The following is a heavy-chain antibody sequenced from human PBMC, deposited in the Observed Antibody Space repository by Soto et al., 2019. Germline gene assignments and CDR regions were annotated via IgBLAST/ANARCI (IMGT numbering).Heavy chain of an antibody. Sequence: PSETLSLTCTVSGGSISSYYWSWIRQPPGKGLERIGYIYYSGSTNYNPSLKSRVTISVDTSKNQFSLKLSSVTAADTAVYYCARVKYYYGSGSYYFDYWGQGTLVTVSS. CDR1: GGSISSYY. CDR3: ARVKYYYGSGSYYFDY. V-gene: IGHV4-59*01. J-gene: IGHJ4*02. D-gene: IGHD3-10*01. CDR2: IYYSGST.